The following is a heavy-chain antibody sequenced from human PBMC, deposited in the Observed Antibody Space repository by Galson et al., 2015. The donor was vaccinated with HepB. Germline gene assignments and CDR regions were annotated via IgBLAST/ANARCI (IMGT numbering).Heavy chain of an antibody. CDR3: ARRGDHYDFWSVFDY. Sequence: LSLTCTVSGGSISSTSYYWGWIRQPPGKGLEWIGSIYYSGTTFYSPSLKSRATMSVDTSKNQFSLKLTSVTAADTAVYYCARRGDHYDFWSVFDYWGQGSLVTVSS. CDR1: GGSISSTSYY. J-gene: IGHJ4*02. D-gene: IGHD3-3*01. V-gene: IGHV4-39*01. CDR2: IYYSGTT.